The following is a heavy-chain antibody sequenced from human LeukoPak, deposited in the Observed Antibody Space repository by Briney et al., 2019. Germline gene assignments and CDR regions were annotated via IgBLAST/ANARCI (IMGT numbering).Heavy chain of an antibody. CDR1: GFTFSSYE. Sequence: GGSLRLSCAASGFTFSSYEMNWVRQAPGKGLEWVSYISGSGSTIYYADSVKGRFTISRDNAKNSLYLQMNSLRAEDTAVYYCARASRIYGSGSYYDFDYWGQGTLVTVSS. CDR2: ISGSGSTI. J-gene: IGHJ4*02. V-gene: IGHV3-48*03. D-gene: IGHD3-10*01. CDR3: ARASRIYGSGSYYDFDY.